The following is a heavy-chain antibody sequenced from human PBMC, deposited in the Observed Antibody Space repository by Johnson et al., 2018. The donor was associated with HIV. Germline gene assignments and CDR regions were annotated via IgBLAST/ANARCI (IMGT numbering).Heavy chain of an antibody. CDR2: ISSSGSTI. CDR3: ARDISSGYHAFDI. Sequence: QMFLVESGGGLVKPGGSLRLSCAASGFTFSDYYMSWIRQAPGQGLEWVSYISSSGSTIYYADSVKGRFTISRDNAKNSLYLQMNSLRAEDTALYYCARDISSGYHAFDIWGQGTMVTVSS. V-gene: IGHV3-11*01. D-gene: IGHD3-22*01. CDR1: GFTFSDYY. J-gene: IGHJ3*02.